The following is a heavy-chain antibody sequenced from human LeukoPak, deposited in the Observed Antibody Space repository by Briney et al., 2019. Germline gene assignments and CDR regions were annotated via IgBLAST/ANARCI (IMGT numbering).Heavy chain of an antibody. CDR1: GFTFSSYN. Sequence: GGSLRLSCAVSGFTFSSYNMNWVRQAPGKGLEWVSYISSSSTIYYADSVKGRFTISRDNAKNTLYLQMDSLRAEDTGVYYCARSNQADDYWGQGTLVTVSS. D-gene: IGHD1-14*01. CDR3: ARSNQADDY. J-gene: IGHJ4*02. CDR2: ISSSSTI. V-gene: IGHV3-48*04.